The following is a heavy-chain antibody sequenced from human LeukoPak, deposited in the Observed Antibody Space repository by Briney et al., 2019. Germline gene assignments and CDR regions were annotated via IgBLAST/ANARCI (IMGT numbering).Heavy chain of an antibody. CDR1: GFTFGTYW. Sequence: GGSLRLSCGASGFTFGTYWMHWVRQAPGKGLEWVSYISSSGSTIYYADSVKGRFTISRDNAKNSLYLQMNSLRAEDTGVYYCARDQSLPDTAMVENAFDIWGQGTMVTVSS. J-gene: IGHJ3*02. V-gene: IGHV3-48*04. CDR3: ARDQSLPDTAMVENAFDI. D-gene: IGHD5-18*01. CDR2: ISSSGSTI.